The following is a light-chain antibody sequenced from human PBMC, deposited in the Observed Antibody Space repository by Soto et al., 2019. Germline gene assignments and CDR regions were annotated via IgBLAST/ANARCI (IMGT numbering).Light chain of an antibody. V-gene: IGLV2-14*01. J-gene: IGLJ1*01. CDR2: NVS. CDR1: SSDVGGHNS. Sequence: QSALTQPASVSGSPGQSITISCTGTSSDVGGHNSVSWYQQHPGKAPKPMIYNVSNRPSGVSNRFSGSKSGNTASLTISGLLAEDEADYYCTSYTSSSTYVFGAGTKVTV. CDR3: TSYTSSSTYV.